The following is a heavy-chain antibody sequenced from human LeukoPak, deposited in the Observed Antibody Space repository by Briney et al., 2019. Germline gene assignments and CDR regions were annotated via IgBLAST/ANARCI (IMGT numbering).Heavy chain of an antibody. CDR1: GYTFTGYY. D-gene: IGHD1-26*01. Sequence: GASVKVSCKASGYTFTGYYMHWVRQAPGQGPEWMGWINPNSGGTNYAQKFQGRVTMTRDTSISTAYMELSRLRSDDTAVYYCARDAGGWELLHLEDYWGQGTLVTVSS. CDR2: INPNSGGT. CDR3: ARDAGGWELLHLEDY. J-gene: IGHJ4*02. V-gene: IGHV1-2*02.